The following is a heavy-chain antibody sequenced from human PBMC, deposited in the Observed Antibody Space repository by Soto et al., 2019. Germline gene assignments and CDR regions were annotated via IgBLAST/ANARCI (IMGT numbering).Heavy chain of an antibody. CDR2: IYYSGST. CDR1: GGSISSYY. CDR3: ARDPGDSYYYYGMDV. J-gene: IGHJ6*02. D-gene: IGHD4-17*01. V-gene: IGHV4-59*12. Sequence: LETLSLTCTVSGGSISSYYWSWIRQPPGKGLEWIGYIYYSGSTYYNPSLKSRVTISVDTSKNQFSLKLSSVTAADTAVYYCARDPGDSYYYYGMDVWGQGTTVTVPS.